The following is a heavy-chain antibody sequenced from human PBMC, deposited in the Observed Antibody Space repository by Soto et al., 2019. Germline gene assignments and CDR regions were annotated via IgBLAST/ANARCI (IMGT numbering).Heavy chain of an antibody. V-gene: IGHV4-59*01. Sequence: SETLSLTCSVSGGSISRCYWSWIRQPPGKGLEWIGYAYYSGDTGYNPSLQSRVTMAVDTSKNQVSLKLTSVTAADTAVYYCARDRSTYGGGGTGEVKENWFDPWGQGALVTVS. CDR1: GGSISRCY. D-gene: IGHD2-8*01. CDR2: AYYSGDT. J-gene: IGHJ5*02. CDR3: ARDRSTYGGGGTGEVKENWFDP.